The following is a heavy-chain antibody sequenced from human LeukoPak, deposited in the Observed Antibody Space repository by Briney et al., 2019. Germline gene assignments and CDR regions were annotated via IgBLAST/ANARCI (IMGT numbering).Heavy chain of an antibody. CDR1: GGTFSSYA. CDR2: IIPIFGTA. Sequence: SVKVSCKASGGTFSSYAISWVRQAPGQGLEWMGGIIPIFGTANYAQKFQGRVTITADESTSTAYMEPSSLRSEDTAVYYCARDLRAGKGGYDYWGQGTLVTVSS. V-gene: IGHV1-69*13. CDR3: ARDLRAGKGGYDY. J-gene: IGHJ4*02. D-gene: IGHD6-19*01.